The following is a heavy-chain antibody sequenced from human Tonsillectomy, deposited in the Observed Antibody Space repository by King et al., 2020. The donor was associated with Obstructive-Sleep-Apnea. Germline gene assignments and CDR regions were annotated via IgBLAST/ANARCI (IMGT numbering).Heavy chain of an antibody. J-gene: IGHJ4*02. V-gene: IGHV4-59*01. CDR3: ARDGTTVSYSLPDY. Sequence: VQLQESGPGLVKPSETLSLTCTVSGGSISSYYWSWIRQPPGKGLEWIGYIYYSGSTNYNPSLKSRVTISVDTSKNQFSLKLSSVTAADTAVYYCARDGTTVSYSLPDYWGQGNLVTVSS. CDR2: IYYSGST. D-gene: IGHD4-17*01. CDR1: GGSISSYY.